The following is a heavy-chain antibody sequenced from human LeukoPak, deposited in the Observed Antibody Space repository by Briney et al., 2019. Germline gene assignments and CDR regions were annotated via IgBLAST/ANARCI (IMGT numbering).Heavy chain of an antibody. V-gene: IGHV1-8*01. CDR2: MNPNSGNT. J-gene: IGHJ4*02. Sequence: ASVKVSCKASGYTFTSYDINRVRQATGQGLEWMGWMNPNSGNTGYAQKFQGRVTMTRNTSISTAYMEPSSLRSEDTAVYYCARTEKITGTHDYWGQGTLVTVSS. D-gene: IGHD1-20*01. CDR1: GYTFTSYD. CDR3: ARTEKITGTHDY.